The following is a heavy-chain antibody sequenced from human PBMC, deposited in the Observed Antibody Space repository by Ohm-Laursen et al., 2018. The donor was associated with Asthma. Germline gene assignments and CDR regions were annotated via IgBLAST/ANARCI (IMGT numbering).Heavy chain of an antibody. CDR1: GGTFSSNA. J-gene: IGHJ2*01. CDR3: ARSSSSREYFDL. Sequence: VKVPCKASGGTFSSNAISWVRQAPGQGLEGMGGFIPIFGTANYAQKFQGRVTITADESTSTAYMELSSLRSEDTAVYYCARSSSSREYFDLWGRGTLVTVSS. CDR2: FIPIFGTA. D-gene: IGHD6-13*01. V-gene: IGHV1-69*13.